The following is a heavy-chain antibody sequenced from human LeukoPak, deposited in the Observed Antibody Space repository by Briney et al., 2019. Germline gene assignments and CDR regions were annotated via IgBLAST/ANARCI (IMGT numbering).Heavy chain of an antibody. V-gene: IGHV4-39*07. Sequence: SETLSLTCTVSGGSINTSSYFWGWIRPPPGKGLEWIGNIYYSGSTYYNPSLKSRVTISVDTSKNQFSLNLTSVTAADTAVYYCARLTSATYYSFDYWGQGTLVTVSS. D-gene: IGHD1-26*01. CDR1: GGSINTSSYF. CDR3: ARLTSATYYSFDY. J-gene: IGHJ4*02. CDR2: IYYSGST.